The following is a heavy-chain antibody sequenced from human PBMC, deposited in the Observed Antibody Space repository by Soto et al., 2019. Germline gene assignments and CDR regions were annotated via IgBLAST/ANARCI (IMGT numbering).Heavy chain of an antibody. CDR3: ARDPSTGSADY. CDR1: EFAFNDFA. J-gene: IGHJ4*02. V-gene: IGHV3-23*01. CDR2: ISGDGRNT. Sequence: PGGSLRLSCAASEFAFNDFAFNWVRQAPGKGLEWVSTISGDGRNTHYANSVKGRLTISRDNSKRMLYLQMNSLKVDDTAVYYCARDPSTGSADYWGQGTLVTVSS. D-gene: IGHD3-9*01.